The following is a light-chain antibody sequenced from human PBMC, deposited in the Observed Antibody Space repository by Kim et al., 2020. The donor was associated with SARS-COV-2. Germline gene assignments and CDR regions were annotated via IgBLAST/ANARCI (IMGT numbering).Light chain of an antibody. CDR3: QVWESSSDHYV. Sequence: SYELTQPPSVSVAPGKTARITCGGDNIGSKSVHWYQQKSGQAPVLVMYHDSDRPSGIPERFSGSNSGNTATLTISRVEAGDEADYYCQVWESSSDHYVFGTGTKVTVL. V-gene: IGLV3-21*01. CDR1: NIGSKS. CDR2: HDS. J-gene: IGLJ1*01.